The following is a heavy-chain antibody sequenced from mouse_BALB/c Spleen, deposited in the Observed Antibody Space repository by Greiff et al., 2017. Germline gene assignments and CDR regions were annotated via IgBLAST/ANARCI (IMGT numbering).Heavy chain of an antibody. CDR1: GYTFTSYW. CDR3: TRYGTGYYFDY. J-gene: IGHJ2*01. D-gene: IGHD4-1*01. V-gene: IGHV1S22*01. Sequence: LKQPGSELVRPGASVKLSCKASGYTFTSYWMHWVKQRHGQGLEWIGNIYPGSGSTNYDEKFKSKGTLTVDTSSSTAYMHLSSLTSEDSAVYYCTRYGTGYYFDYWGQGTTLTVSS. CDR2: IYPGSGST.